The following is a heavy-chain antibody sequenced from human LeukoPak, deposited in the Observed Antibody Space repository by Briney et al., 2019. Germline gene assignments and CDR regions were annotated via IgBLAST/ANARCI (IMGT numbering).Heavy chain of an antibody. Sequence: SENLSLTCAVYGGSFSGNYWTLIRQTPGRGLEWIGESSPTGDITGYNPSLKGRATISVDSSKNQFSLKLTSVTAADTGFYYCARVPDFIARPCDSWGPGALVTVS. V-gene: IGHV4-34*01. D-gene: IGHD2-21*01. CDR1: GGSFSGNY. CDR3: ARVPDFIARPCDS. CDR2: SSPTGDIT. J-gene: IGHJ4*02.